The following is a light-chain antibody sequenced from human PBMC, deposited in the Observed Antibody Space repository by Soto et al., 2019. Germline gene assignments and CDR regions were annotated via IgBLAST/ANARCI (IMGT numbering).Light chain of an antibody. Sequence: QSALTQPASVSGSPGQSITISCTGASSDVGGYNYVSWYQHHPGKAPKLMIYDVSNRPSGVSNRVSDSKSGNTASLIISGLQAEDEADYYCSSYTRSSTLFGGGTKLTVL. CDR3: SSYTRSSTL. CDR1: SSDVGGYNY. V-gene: IGLV2-14*03. CDR2: DVS. J-gene: IGLJ2*01.